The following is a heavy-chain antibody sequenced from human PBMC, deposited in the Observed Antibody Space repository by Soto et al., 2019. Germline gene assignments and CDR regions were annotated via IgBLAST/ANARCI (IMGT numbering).Heavy chain of an antibody. CDR2: IYYSGST. CDR3: ASSGSYHNHAVDV. V-gene: IGHV4-39*01. J-gene: IGHJ6*02. CDR1: GGSISSSSYY. Sequence: HLQLQESGPGLVKASETLSLTCTVSGGSISSSSYYWSWIRQPPGKGLEWIGSIYYSGSTYYNPSLKSRVTISVDTSKNQFSLKLSSVTAADTAVYRCASSGSYHNHAVDVWGQGTTVTVSS. D-gene: IGHD1-26*01.